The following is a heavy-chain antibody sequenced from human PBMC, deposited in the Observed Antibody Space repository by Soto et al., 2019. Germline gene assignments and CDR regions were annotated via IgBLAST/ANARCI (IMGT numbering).Heavy chain of an antibody. V-gene: IGHV1-18*01. Sequence: QVQLVQSGAEVKKPGASVKVSCKASGYTFTSYGISWVRQAPGQGLEWMGWISAYNGNTNYAQKLQGRVTMTTDTSTSTAYMELRSLRSDDTAVYYCARSYYDFWSGYYTESYWYFDLWGRGTLVTVSS. CDR3: ARSYYDFWSGYYTESYWYFDL. CDR2: ISAYNGNT. CDR1: GYTFTSYG. D-gene: IGHD3-3*01. J-gene: IGHJ2*01.